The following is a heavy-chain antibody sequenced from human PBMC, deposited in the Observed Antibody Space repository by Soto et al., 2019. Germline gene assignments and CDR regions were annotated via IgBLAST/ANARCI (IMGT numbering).Heavy chain of an antibody. CDR1: GGSISSYY. J-gene: IGHJ3*02. CDR2: IYYSGST. D-gene: IGHD3-9*01. V-gene: IGHV4-59*01. CDR3: ARDGYRYDILTGYYLDAFDI. Sequence: SETLSLTCTVSGGSISSYYWSWIRQPPGKGLEWIGYIYYSGSTNYNPSLKSRVTISVDTSKNQFSLKLSSVTAADTAVYYCARDGYRYDILTGYYLDAFDIWGQGTMVTVSS.